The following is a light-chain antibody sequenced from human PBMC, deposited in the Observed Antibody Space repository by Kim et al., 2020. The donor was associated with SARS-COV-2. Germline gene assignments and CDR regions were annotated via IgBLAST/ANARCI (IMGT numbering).Light chain of an antibody. J-gene: IGLJ2*01. CDR3: QAWDSSTDVV. Sequence: YELTQPPSVSVSPGQTASITCSGDKLGDKYACWYQQKPGQSPVLVIYQDSKRPSGIPERFSGSNSGNTATLTISGTQAMDEADYYCQAWDSSTDVVFGGGTQLTVL. CDR1: KLGDKY. CDR2: QDS. V-gene: IGLV3-1*01.